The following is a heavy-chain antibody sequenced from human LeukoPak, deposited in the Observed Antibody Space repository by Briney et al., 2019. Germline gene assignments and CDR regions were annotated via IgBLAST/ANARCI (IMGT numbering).Heavy chain of an antibody. D-gene: IGHD3-10*01. V-gene: IGHV4-59*01. J-gene: IGHJ4*02. CDR1: GGSISSYY. Sequence: SETLSLTCTVSGGSISSYYWSWIRQPPGKGLEWIGYIYYSGSTSYNPSLKSRVTISVDTSKNQFSLKLSSVTAADTAVYYCARGTGLGSGSTGGWGQGTLVTVSS. CDR3: ARGTGLGSGSTGG. CDR2: IYYSGST.